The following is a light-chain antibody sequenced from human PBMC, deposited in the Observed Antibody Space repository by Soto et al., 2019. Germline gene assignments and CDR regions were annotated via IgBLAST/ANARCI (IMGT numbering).Light chain of an antibody. Sequence: QSALTQPASVSGSPGQSITISCTGTSGDVGAYNFVSWYQQHPGKAPKLIVYHVSDRPSGFSSRFSGSKSGNSASLTISGLHAEDEDDYYCSSYAGSDTFVFGTGTKLTVL. V-gene: IGLV2-14*03. J-gene: IGLJ1*01. CDR1: SGDVGAYNF. CDR2: HVS. CDR3: SSYAGSDTFV.